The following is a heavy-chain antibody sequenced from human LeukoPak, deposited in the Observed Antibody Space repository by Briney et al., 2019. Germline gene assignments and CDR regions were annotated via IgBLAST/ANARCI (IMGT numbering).Heavy chain of an antibody. Sequence: ASVTVSFKASGYTFTSYDINWVRQATGQGLEWMGWMNPNNGNTGYAQKFQGRVTMTRDMSTSTVYMELSSLRSEDTAVYYCARVYDSSGSAANYWGQGTLVTVSS. V-gene: IGHV1-8*01. CDR1: GYTFTSYD. CDR3: ARVYDSSGSAANY. D-gene: IGHD3-22*01. J-gene: IGHJ4*02. CDR2: MNPNNGNT.